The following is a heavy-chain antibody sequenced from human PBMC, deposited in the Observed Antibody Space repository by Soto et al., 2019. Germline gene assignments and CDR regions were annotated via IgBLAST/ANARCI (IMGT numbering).Heavy chain of an antibody. J-gene: IGHJ4*02. V-gene: IGHV3-30*03. CDR2: ISYDGGYK. CDR1: GFTFSHFG. CDR3: ARDLSSSWPPDY. D-gene: IGHD6-13*01. Sequence: ESGGGVVQPGRSLRLSCAASGFTFSHFGMHWVRQAPGKGLEWVAVISYDGGYKLYADAVKGRFTISRDNSKNTVFLQMISLRVEDTAVYYCARDLSSSWPPDYWGQGTLVTVSS.